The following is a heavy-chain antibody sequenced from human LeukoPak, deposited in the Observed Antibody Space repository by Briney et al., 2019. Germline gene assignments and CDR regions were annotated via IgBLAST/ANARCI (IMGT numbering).Heavy chain of an antibody. CDR2: IIPIFGTA. V-gene: IGHV1-69*01. D-gene: IGHD3-22*01. CDR1: GGPFSNYA. CDR3: AREAYDGYFDY. J-gene: IGHJ4*02. Sequence: KVSCKASGGPFSNYAISWVRQAPGQGLEWMGGIIPIFGTANYSQKFQGRVTITPDESTSTAHMELSSLRSEDTAVYYCAREAYDGYFDYWGQGTLVTVSS.